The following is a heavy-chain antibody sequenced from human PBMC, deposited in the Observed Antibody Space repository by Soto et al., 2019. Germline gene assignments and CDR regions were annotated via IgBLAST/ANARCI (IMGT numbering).Heavy chain of an antibody. Sequence: SVKVSCKASGGTFSSYAISWVRQAPGQGLEWMGGIIPIFGTANYAQKFQGRVTITADESTSTAYMELSSLRSEDTAVYYCARVHQPEQWLVLTWGQGTLVTVSS. J-gene: IGHJ5*02. CDR3: ARVHQPEQWLVLT. V-gene: IGHV1-69*13. D-gene: IGHD6-19*01. CDR2: IIPIFGTA. CDR1: GGTFSSYA.